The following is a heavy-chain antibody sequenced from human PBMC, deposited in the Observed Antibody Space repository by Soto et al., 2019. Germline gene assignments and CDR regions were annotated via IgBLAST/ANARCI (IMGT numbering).Heavy chain of an antibody. J-gene: IGHJ4*02. CDR2: IYWNDDR. CDR3: AHSASVPCCYYFDS. Sequence: SGPTLVNPTQPLTLTCTFSGFSLSSIGVAVGWVRQPPGKALEWLALIYWNDDRRYSPSLKSRLTITKDTSKNQVVLTMTNMDPADTATYYCAHSASVPCCYYFDSWGQGTLVTVSS. V-gene: IGHV2-5*01. CDR1: GFSLSSIGVA. D-gene: IGHD1-26*01.